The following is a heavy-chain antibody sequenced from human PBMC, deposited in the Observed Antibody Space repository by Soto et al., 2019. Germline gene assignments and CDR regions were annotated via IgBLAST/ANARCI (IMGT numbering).Heavy chain of an antibody. Sequence: LSLTCTVSGGSVSSGSYYWSWIRQPPGKGLEWIGYIYYSGSTNYNPSLKSRVTISVDTSKNQFSLKLSSVTAADTAVYYCARDTPMSGVDYWGQGTLVTVSS. D-gene: IGHD5-18*01. J-gene: IGHJ4*02. CDR1: GGSVSSGSYY. V-gene: IGHV4-61*01. CDR3: ARDTPMSGVDY. CDR2: IYYSGST.